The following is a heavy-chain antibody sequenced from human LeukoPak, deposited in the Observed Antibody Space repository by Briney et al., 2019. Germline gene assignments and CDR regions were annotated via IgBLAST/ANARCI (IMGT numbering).Heavy chain of an antibody. CDR3: AKDWMSTSRE. V-gene: IGHV3-23*01. D-gene: IGHD5/OR15-5a*01. J-gene: IGHJ4*02. CDR1: GFTFSSYA. Sequence: QPGGSLRLSCAASGFTFSSYAMSWVRQAPGKGLEWVSIIGGSGDITHYADSMKGRFAISRDNSKDTVYLQMNSLSAEDTAIYYCAKDWMSTSREWGQGTLVTVSS. CDR2: IGGSGDIT.